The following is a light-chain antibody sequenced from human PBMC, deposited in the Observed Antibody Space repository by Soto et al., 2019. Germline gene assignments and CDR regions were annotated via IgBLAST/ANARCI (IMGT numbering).Light chain of an antibody. CDR2: GAS. CDR3: QQHGTSPPSWT. V-gene: IGKV3-20*01. CDR1: QSITSNH. Sequence: ETVLTQSPGTLSLSPGERATLFCRASQSITSNHLAWYQQKPGQAPRLLIYGASSRATGSPDRFSGSGSGTDFTLTISRLEPEDFAVYYCQQHGTSPPSWTFGQGTKVEIK. J-gene: IGKJ1*01.